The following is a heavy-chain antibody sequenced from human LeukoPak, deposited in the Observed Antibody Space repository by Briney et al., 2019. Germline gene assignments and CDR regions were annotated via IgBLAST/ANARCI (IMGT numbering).Heavy chain of an antibody. V-gene: IGHV3-33*01. CDR3: AREGPRGNSQFDY. CDR1: GFTFSSCG. J-gene: IGHJ4*02. Sequence: GGSLRLSCAASGFTFSSCGMHWVRQAPGKGLEWVALIWYDGSNKYYADSVKGRLTISRDNSKNTLYLQMNSLRAEDTAVYYCAREGPRGNSQFDYWGQGTLVTVSS. D-gene: IGHD2/OR15-2a*01. CDR2: IWYDGSNK.